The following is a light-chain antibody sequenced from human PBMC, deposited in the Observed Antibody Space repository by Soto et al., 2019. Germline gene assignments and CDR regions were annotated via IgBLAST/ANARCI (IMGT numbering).Light chain of an antibody. CDR3: QQSFTTPRT. CDR1: QTITTS. CDR2: GAS. Sequence: DIQLTQSPSSLSASVGDRLTITCRACQTITTSLNWYQQTPGKAPKVLIFGASNLQSGVPSRFSGSGSGTDFTLTITSLQPEDSATYYCQQSFTTPRTFGQGTRVEIK. V-gene: IGKV1-39*01. J-gene: IGKJ1*01.